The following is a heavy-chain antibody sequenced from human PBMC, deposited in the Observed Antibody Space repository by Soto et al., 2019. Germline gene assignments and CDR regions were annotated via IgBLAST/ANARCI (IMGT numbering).Heavy chain of an antibody. CDR1: GGTFSSYA. Sequence: SVKVSCKASGGTFSSYAISWVRQAPGQGLEWMGGIIPIFGTANYAQKFQGGVTITADKSTSTAYMELSSLRSEDTAVYYCASRGYSGYDLRSHYYYYGMDVCGHRTTVTVFS. CDR3: ASRGYSGYDLRSHYYYYGMDV. V-gene: IGHV1-69*06. CDR2: IIPIFGTA. D-gene: IGHD5-12*01. J-gene: IGHJ6*02.